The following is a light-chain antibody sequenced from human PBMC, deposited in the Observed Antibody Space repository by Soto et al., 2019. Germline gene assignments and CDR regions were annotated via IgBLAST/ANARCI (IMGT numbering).Light chain of an antibody. CDR1: QSVSSN. J-gene: IGKJ1*01. V-gene: IGKV3-15*01. Sequence: VVTQSPATLSVSPGERATLSCRASQSVSSNLAWYQQKPGPAPRLLIYGASTRATGIPARFSGSGSGTEFTLTISSMQSEDFALDYCQQYGSSGTFGQGTKVDIK. CDR2: GAS. CDR3: QQYGSSGT.